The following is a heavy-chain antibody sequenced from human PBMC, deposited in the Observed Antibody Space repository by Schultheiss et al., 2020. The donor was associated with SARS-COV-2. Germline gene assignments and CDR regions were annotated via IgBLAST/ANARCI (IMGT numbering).Heavy chain of an antibody. CDR2: ISYDGSNK. V-gene: IGHV3-30*01. CDR3: ARDFSYCSSTSCRYGVDYYYYYGMDV. J-gene: IGHJ6*02. Sequence: GALRLSFAASGFTFSSYAMHWVRQAPGKGLEWVAVISYDGSNKYYADSVKGRFTISRDNSKNTLYLQMNSLRAEDTAVYYCARDFSYCSSTSCRYGVDYYYYYGMDVWGQGTTVTVSS. D-gene: IGHD2-2*01. CDR1: GFTFSSYA.